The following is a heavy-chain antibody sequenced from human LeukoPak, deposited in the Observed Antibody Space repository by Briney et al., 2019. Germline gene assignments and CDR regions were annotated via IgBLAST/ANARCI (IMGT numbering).Heavy chain of an antibody. J-gene: IGHJ4*02. Sequence: GGSLRLSCAASGFTVSSNYMSWVRQAPGKGLEWVSVIYSGGSTYYADSVKGRFTISRDNSKNTLYLQMNSLRAEDTAVYYCARDRGWELLLYWGQGTLVTVSS. V-gene: IGHV3-66*01. D-gene: IGHD1-26*01. CDR3: ARDRGWELLLY. CDR2: IYSGGST. CDR1: GFTVSSNY.